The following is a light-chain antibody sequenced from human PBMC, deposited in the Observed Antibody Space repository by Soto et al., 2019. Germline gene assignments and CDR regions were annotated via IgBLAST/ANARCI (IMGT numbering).Light chain of an antibody. CDR3: QQYGNSPPWT. CDR2: GAS. Sequence: EVVLTQSPGTLSLSPGERVTLSCRASQSVTCNYLAWYQKRPGQAPRLLIYGASSRATGIPDRFSGSGSGTDFTLTISRLEPEDFAVYYCQQYGNSPPWTFGQGTKVEIK. V-gene: IGKV3-20*01. CDR1: QSVTCNY. J-gene: IGKJ1*01.